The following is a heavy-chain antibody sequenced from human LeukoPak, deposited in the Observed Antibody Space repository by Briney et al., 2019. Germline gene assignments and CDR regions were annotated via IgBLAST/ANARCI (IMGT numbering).Heavy chain of an antibody. CDR2: ISPYNGNT. CDR3: AILGYYYDSSGYYYYFDY. V-gene: IGHV1-18*01. CDR1: GYTFTSYV. J-gene: IGHJ4*02. D-gene: IGHD3-22*01. Sequence: GASVKVSCKASGYTFTSYVISWVRQAPGQGLEWMGWISPYNGNTNYAQKLQGRVTMTTDTSTYTAYMELSSLRSEDTAVYYCAILGYYYDSSGYYYYFDYWGQGTLVTVSS.